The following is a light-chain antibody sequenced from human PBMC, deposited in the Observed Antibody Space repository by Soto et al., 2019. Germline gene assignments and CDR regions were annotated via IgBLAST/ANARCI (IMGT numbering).Light chain of an antibody. J-gene: IGKJ1*01. CDR2: GAS. V-gene: IGKV3-20*01. CDR1: QSIGSN. Sequence: VMTQYPATLSVSPGERATLSCRASQSIGSNLAWYQHKPGQAPRLLIYGASIRATGIPDRFSGSGSGTDFTLTISRQEPEDSAVYYCHQYGRSLRTFGQGTKVDI. CDR3: HQYGRSLRT.